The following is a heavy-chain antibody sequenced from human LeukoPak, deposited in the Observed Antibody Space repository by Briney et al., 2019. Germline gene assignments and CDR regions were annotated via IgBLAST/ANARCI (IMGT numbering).Heavy chain of an antibody. CDR1: GFTFSSYA. V-gene: IGHV3-23*01. J-gene: IGHJ4*02. Sequence: PGGSLRLSCAASGFTFSSYAMSWVRQAPGKGLEWVSAISGSGGSTYYADSVKGRFTISRDNSKNTLYLQMNSLRAEDTAVYYCAKSLERITIFGVVKKYFDYWGQGTLVTVSS. D-gene: IGHD3-3*01. CDR3: AKSLERITIFGVVKKYFDY. CDR2: ISGSGGST.